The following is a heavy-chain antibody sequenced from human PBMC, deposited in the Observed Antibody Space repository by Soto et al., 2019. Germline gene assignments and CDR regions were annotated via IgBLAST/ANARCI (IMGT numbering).Heavy chain of an antibody. CDR1: GFTFSSYA. J-gene: IGHJ3*01. D-gene: IGHD2-2*01. Sequence: GGSLRLSCAASGFTFSSYAMTWVRQAPGKGLEWVSTISPSGGSTYYEDSVKGRFTISRDNSKNTVYLQMNRLRVEDTALYYCAKQEVQLRDAFDVRGQGTLVTVSS. CDR2: ISPSGGST. V-gene: IGHV3-23*01. CDR3: AKQEVQLRDAFDV.